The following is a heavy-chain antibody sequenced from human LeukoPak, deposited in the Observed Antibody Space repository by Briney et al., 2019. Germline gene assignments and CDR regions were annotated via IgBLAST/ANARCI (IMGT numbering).Heavy chain of an antibody. CDR1: SYSITSGYY. J-gene: IGHJ4*02. Sequence: SETLSLTCAVSSYSITSGYYWGWIRQPPGKGLEWIGDINHSGSTNYNPSLKSRVTISVDTSKNQFSLKLSSVTAADTAVYYCARGPGYSYGYYFDYWGQGTLVTVSS. CDR3: ARGPGYSYGYYFDY. D-gene: IGHD5-18*01. V-gene: IGHV4-38-2*01. CDR2: INHSGST.